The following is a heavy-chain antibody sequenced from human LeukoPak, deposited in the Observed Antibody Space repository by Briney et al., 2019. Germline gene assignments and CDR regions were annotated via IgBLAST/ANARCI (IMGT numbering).Heavy chain of an antibody. D-gene: IGHD1-1*01. CDR1: GGSFSGYY. J-gene: IGHJ4*02. CDR3: ARGHNWNVPIDY. Sequence: SETLSLTCAVYGGSFSGYYWSWIRQPPGKGLEWIGEINHSGSTNYNPPLKSRVTISVDTSKNQFSLKLSSVTAADTAVYYCARGHNWNVPIDYWGQGTLVTVSS. V-gene: IGHV4-34*01. CDR2: INHSGST.